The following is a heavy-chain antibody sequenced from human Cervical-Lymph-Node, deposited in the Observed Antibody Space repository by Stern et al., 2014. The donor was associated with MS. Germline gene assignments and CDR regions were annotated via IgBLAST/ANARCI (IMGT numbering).Heavy chain of an antibody. CDR2: ISYDGSTK. Sequence: VQLVESGGGVVQPGRSLRLSCAASGFTFSYYVIHWVRQAPGKGLEWVAVISYDGSTKYYADSVEGRFTISRDNSNNTLYLQMNSLRTDDTAVYYCARGGREYYSSSDYWGQGTLVTVSS. J-gene: IGHJ4*02. CDR1: GFTFSYYV. V-gene: IGHV3-30*04. CDR3: ARGGREYYSSSDY. D-gene: IGHD6-6*01.